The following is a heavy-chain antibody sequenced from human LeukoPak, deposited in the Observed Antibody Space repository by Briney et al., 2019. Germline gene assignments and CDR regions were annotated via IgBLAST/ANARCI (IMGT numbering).Heavy chain of an antibody. J-gene: IGHJ4*02. D-gene: IGHD6-13*01. CDR3: AKDLSSSHVSEYFDY. CDR1: GFTFSSFA. Sequence: WGSLRLSCAASGFTFSSFAMSWVRQAPGKGLEWVSAISGSGISTYYADSVKGRFTISRDNSKNTLYMQLNSLRAEDTAVYFCAKDLSSSHVSEYFDYWGQGTLVTVSS. CDR2: ISGSGIST. V-gene: IGHV3-23*01.